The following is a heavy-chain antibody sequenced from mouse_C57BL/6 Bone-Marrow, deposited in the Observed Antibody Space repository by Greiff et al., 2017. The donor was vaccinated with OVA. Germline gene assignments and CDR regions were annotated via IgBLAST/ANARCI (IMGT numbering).Heavy chain of an antibody. V-gene: IGHV1-26*01. CDR3: AREPYWYFDV. Sequence: VQLQQSEPELVKPGASVKISCKASGYTFTDYYMNWVKQSPGKSLEWIGDINPNYGGTSYNQKFKGKATLTVDKSSSTAYMELHSLTSEDSAVYYCAREPYWYFDVWGTGTTVTVSS. J-gene: IGHJ1*03. CDR2: INPNYGGT. CDR1: GYTFTDYY.